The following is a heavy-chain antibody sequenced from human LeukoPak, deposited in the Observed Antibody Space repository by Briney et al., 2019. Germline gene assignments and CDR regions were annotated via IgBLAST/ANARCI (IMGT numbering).Heavy chain of an antibody. Sequence: ASVKVSCKASGYTFTCYYMHWVRQAPGQGLEWMGWINPNSGGTNYAQKFQGWVTMTRDTSISTAYMELSRLRSDDTAVYYCARDRGGSYYAGDDYGMDVWGQGTTVTVSS. CDR2: INPNSGGT. D-gene: IGHD1-26*01. J-gene: IGHJ6*02. V-gene: IGHV1-2*04. CDR3: ARDRGGSYYAGDDYGMDV. CDR1: GYTFTCYY.